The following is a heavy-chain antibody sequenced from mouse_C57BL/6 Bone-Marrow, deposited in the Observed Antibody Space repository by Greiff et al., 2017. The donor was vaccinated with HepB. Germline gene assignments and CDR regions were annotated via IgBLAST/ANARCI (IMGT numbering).Heavy chain of an antibody. CDR3: ARNTFNCWYAMDY. V-gene: IGHV1-42*01. Sequence: EVQLQQSGPELVKPGASVKISCKASGYSFTGYYMNWVKQSPEKSLEWIGEINPSTGGTTYNQKFKAKATLTVDKSSSTAYMQLKSLTSEDSAVYYCARNTFNCWYAMDYWGQGTSVTVSS. J-gene: IGHJ4*01. CDR1: GYSFTGYY. D-gene: IGHD5-1-1*01. CDR2: INPSTGGT.